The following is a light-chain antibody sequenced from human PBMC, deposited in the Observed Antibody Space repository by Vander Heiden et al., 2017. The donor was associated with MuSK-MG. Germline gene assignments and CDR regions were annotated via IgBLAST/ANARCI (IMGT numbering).Light chain of an antibody. Sequence: QSDLTQPPSVSGSPGQSDTISCTGTSSDVGSYNRVSWYQQPPGTAPKLMIYEVSNRPSGVPDRFSGSKSGNTASLTISGLQAEDEADYYCSSYTSISTHVVFGGGTKLTVL. J-gene: IGLJ2*01. CDR2: EVS. CDR3: SSYTSISTHVV. V-gene: IGLV2-18*02. CDR1: SSDVGSYNR.